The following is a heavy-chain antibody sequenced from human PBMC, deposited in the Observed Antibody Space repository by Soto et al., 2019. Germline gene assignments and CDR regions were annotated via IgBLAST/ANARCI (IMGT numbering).Heavy chain of an antibody. CDR2: IKGEADGGTT. Sequence: GGSLRHSCAASGFTVSNAWMSWVRQAPGKGLEWVGRIKGEADGGTTDYAAPVKGRITISRDHSKDTLYLQMNSLKTEDTAVYYCTTGLSHGYYNFDYWAQGT. CDR1: GFTVSNAW. J-gene: IGHJ4*02. V-gene: IGHV3-15*01. CDR3: TTGLSHGYYNFDY. D-gene: IGHD3-22*01.